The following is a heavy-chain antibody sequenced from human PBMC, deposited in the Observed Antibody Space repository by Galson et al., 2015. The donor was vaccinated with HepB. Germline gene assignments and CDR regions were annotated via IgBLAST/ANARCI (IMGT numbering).Heavy chain of an antibody. Sequence: SLRLSCAASGFTFSSYGMHWVRQAPGKGLEWVAVISYDGSNKYYADSVKGRFTISRDNSKNTLYLQMNSLRAEDTAVYYCAKGRNYYDSSGLIDYWGQGTLVTVSS. J-gene: IGHJ4*02. CDR1: GFTFSSYG. V-gene: IGHV3-30*18. CDR2: ISYDGSNK. CDR3: AKGRNYYDSSGLIDY. D-gene: IGHD3-22*01.